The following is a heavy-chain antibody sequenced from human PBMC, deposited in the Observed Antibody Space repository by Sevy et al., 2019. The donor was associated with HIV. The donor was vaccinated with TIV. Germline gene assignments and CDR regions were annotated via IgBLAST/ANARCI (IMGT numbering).Heavy chain of an antibody. CDR3: AKANIAAPLRGSDYFDY. V-gene: IGHV3-30*18. J-gene: IGHJ4*02. Sequence: GGSLRLSCAASGFTFSTYGMHWVRQAPGKGLEWVAVLSHDISNEYYADSVKGRFTISRDNSKNTLYLQMSSLRPEDTALYYCAKANIAAPLRGSDYFDYWGQGTLVTVSS. CDR2: LSHDISNE. CDR1: GFTFSTYG. D-gene: IGHD6-6*01.